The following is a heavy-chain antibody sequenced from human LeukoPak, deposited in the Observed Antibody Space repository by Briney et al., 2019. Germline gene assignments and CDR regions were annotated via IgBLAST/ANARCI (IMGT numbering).Heavy chain of an antibody. CDR1: GGSISSYY. V-gene: IGHV4-59*08. Sequence: SETLSLTCTVSGGSISSYYWSWIRQPPGKGLEWIGYIYYSGSTNYNPSLKSRVTISVDTSKNQFSLKLSSVTAADTAVYYCARTAYCGGDCSAFDYWGQGTLVTVSS. CDR2: IYYSGST. J-gene: IGHJ4*02. D-gene: IGHD2-21*02. CDR3: ARTAYCGGDCSAFDY.